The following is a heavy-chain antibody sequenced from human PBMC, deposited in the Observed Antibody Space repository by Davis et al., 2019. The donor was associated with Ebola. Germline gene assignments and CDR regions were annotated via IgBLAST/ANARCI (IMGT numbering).Heavy chain of an antibody. J-gene: IGHJ5*02. CDR2: IYSGGST. V-gene: IGHV3-53*01. Sequence: GGSLRLSCAASGFTVSSNYMRWVRQAPGKGLEWVSVIYSGGSTYYADSVKGRFTISRDNSKNTLYLQMNSLRAEDTAVYYCARERGAYCSSTSCYTGSFDPWGQGTLVTVSS. CDR3: ARERGAYCSSTSCYTGSFDP. D-gene: IGHD2-2*01. CDR1: GFTVSSNY.